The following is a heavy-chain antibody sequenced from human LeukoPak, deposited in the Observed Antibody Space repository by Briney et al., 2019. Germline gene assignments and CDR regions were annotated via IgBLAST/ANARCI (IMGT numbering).Heavy chain of an antibody. J-gene: IGHJ5*02. CDR2: IHSSGYT. D-gene: IGHD1-26*01. Sequence: SETQSLTCTVSGGSISGYYWSWLRQSPGQGLEWIAYIHSSGYTNYNPSLKSRVTISVDTSENQFSLRVSSVTAADTAVYYCAKRQGPNSGSYDYFDPWGQGTLVTVSS. CDR1: GGSISGYY. V-gene: IGHV4-4*09. CDR3: AKRQGPNSGSYDYFDP.